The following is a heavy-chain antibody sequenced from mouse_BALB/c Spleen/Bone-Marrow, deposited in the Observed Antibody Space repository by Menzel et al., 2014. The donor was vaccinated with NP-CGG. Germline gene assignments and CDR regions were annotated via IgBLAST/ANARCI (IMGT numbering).Heavy chain of an antibody. CDR3: ARPNTDYFDY. CDR2: ISSGGNYT. Sequence: EVQLVESGGGLVKPGGSLKLSCAASGFTFSSYAMSWIRQTPEKRLEWVATISSGGNYTYYPDSVKGRSTISRDNAKNTLYLQMSSLRSEDTAMYYCARPNTDYFDYWGQGTTLTVSS. J-gene: IGHJ2*01. V-gene: IGHV5-9-3*01. D-gene: IGHD5-1-1*01. CDR1: GFTFSSYA.